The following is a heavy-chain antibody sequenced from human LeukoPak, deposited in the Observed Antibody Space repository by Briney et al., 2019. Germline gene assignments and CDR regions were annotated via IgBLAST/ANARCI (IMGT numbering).Heavy chain of an antibody. J-gene: IGHJ4*02. D-gene: IGHD5-18*01. CDR1: GFTFSSYG. CDR3: AKADRGYSYGWAFDY. V-gene: IGHV3-30*02. CDR2: IRYDGSNK. Sequence: PGGSLRLSCAASGFTFSSYGMHWVRQAPGKGLEWVAFIRYDGSNKYYADSVKGRFTISRDNSKNTLYLQMNSLRAEDTAVYYCAKADRGYSYGWAFDYWGQGTLVTVSS.